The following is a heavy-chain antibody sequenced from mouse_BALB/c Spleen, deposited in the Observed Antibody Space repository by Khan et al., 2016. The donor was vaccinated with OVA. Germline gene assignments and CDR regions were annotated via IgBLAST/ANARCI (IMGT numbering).Heavy chain of an antibody. CDR2: ISSSAYNF. D-gene: IGHD3-1*01. CDR1: GFTFSDYG. V-gene: IGHV5-15*02. J-gene: IGHJ3*01. Sequence: EVELEESGGGLVQPGGSRKLSCAASGFTFSDYGMAWIRQGPGKGPEWITFISSSAYNFYYADTVTGRVTIPREKAKNTLYLEMNSLRSEDAAMCYCARGGTGGFSYWGQGTLVTVSA. CDR3: ARGGTGGFSY.